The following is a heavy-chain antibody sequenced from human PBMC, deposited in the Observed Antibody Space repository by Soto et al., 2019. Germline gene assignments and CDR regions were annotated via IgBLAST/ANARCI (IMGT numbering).Heavy chain of an antibody. V-gene: IGHV4-30-2*01. D-gene: IGHD3-22*01. CDR3: ASSNYHDSSCYYYFDY. CDR2: IYHSGST. Sequence: PSETLSLTCAVSGGSISSGGYSWSWIRQPPGKGLEWIGYIYHSGSTYYNPSLKSRVTISVDRSKNQFSLKLSSVTAADTAVYYCASSNYHDSSCYYYFDYWGQGTLVTVSS. J-gene: IGHJ4*02. CDR1: GGSISSGGYS.